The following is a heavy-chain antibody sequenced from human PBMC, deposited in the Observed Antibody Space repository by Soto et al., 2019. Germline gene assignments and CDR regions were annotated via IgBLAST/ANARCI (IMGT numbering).Heavy chain of an antibody. Sequence: QVQLQESGPGLVKPSGTLSLTCAVSGGSISSGNWWSWVRQPPGKGLEWIGEIYHSGSTNYNPSLKSLFTISVDKSKTPSSLQVTSVTAADTAVYYCASHRGNTYGPYDYWGQGTLVTVSS. J-gene: IGHJ4*02. CDR2: IYHSGST. CDR3: ASHRGNTYGPYDY. CDR1: GGSISSGNW. V-gene: IGHV4-4*02. D-gene: IGHD5-18*01.